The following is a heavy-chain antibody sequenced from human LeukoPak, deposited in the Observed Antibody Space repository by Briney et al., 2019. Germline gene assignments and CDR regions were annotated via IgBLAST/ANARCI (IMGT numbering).Heavy chain of an antibody. D-gene: IGHD3-22*01. V-gene: IGHV3-30*04. CDR1: GFTFSSYA. CDR3: AREYYYDSSGYYRGFDY. CDR2: ISYDGSNK. J-gene: IGHJ4*02. Sequence: GGSLRLSCAASGFTFSSYAMHWVRQAPGKGLEWVAVISYDGSNKYYADSVKGRFTISRDNSKNTLYLQMNSLRAEDTAVYYCAREYYYDSSGYYRGFDYWGQGTLVAVSS.